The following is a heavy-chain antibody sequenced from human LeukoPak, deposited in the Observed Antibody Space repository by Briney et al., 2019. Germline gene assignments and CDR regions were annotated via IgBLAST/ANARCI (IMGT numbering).Heavy chain of an antibody. CDR1: GGSFSGYY. CDR3: ARGKGSYKYRGPYYFDY. D-gene: IGHD1-26*01. J-gene: IGHJ4*02. Sequence: PSETLSLTCAVYGGSFSGYYWSWIRQPPGKGLEWIGEINHSGSTNYNPSLKSRVTISVDTPKNQFSLKLSSVTAADTAVYYCARGKGSYKYRGPYYFDYWGQGTLVTVSS. V-gene: IGHV4-34*01. CDR2: INHSGST.